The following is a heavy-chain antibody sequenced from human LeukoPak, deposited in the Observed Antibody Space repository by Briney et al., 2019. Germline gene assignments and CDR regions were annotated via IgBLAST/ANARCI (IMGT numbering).Heavy chain of an antibody. J-gene: IGHJ4*02. D-gene: IGHD3-22*01. Sequence: PGGSLRLSCAASGFTFSSYAMNWVRQAPGKGLEWVSDISGSGGTTHYADSVKGRFTISRDNSKDTLYLQMHSLRAEDTAVYYCAKMGYYESSDFFDYWGQGTLVTVSS. V-gene: IGHV3-23*01. CDR3: AKMGYYESSDFFDY. CDR1: GFTFSSYA. CDR2: ISGSGGTT.